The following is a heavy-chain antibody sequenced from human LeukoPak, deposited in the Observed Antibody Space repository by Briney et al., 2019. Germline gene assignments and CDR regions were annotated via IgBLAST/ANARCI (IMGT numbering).Heavy chain of an antibody. Sequence: SETLSLTCAVYGGSFSGYYWSWIRQPPGKGLEWIGEISHSGSTYYNPSLKSRVTISVDTSKNQFSLELRSVTAADTAVYYCARRGGDYEDWFDPWGQGTLVTVSS. CDR1: GGSFSGYY. V-gene: IGHV4-34*01. D-gene: IGHD4-17*01. J-gene: IGHJ5*02. CDR3: ARRGGDYEDWFDP. CDR2: ISHSGST.